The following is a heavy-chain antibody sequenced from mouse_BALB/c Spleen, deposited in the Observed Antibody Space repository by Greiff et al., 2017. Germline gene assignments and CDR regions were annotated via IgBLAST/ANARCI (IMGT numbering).Heavy chain of an antibody. Sequence: EVQGVESGGGLVKPGGSLKLSCAASGFTFSSYAMSWVRQSPEKRLEWVAEISSGGSYTYYPDTVTGRFTISRDNAKNTLYLEMSSLRSEDTAMYYCAREAGGNYDYYAMDYWGQGTSVTVSS. CDR1: GFTFSSYA. V-gene: IGHV5-9-4*01. D-gene: IGHD2-1*01. CDR2: ISSGGSYT. J-gene: IGHJ4*01. CDR3: AREAGGNYDYYAMDY.